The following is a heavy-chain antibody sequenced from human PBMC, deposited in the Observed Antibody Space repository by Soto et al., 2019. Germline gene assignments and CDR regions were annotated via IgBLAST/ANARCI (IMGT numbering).Heavy chain of an antibody. Sequence: QVQLVQSGAEVKRPGSSVKVSCKASGDTFTFYSINWVRQAPGLGLEWMGRINPILSMSNYAQRFQGRGTMTADKSTSTDYVELSRLRSEDTPIYYCASSYGSGYRAFDYWGQGALVTVSS. CDR1: GDTFTFYS. J-gene: IGHJ4*02. V-gene: IGHV1-69*02. D-gene: IGHD3-10*01. CDR3: ASSYGSGYRAFDY. CDR2: INPILSMS.